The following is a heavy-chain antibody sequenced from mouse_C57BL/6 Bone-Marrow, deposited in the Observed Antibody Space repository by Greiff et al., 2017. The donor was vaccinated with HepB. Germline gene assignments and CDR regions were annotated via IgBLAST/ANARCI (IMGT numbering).Heavy chain of an antibody. V-gene: IGHV14-2*01. J-gene: IGHJ3*01. CDR1: GFNIKDYY. CDR2: IDPEDGET. D-gene: IGHD2-1*01. Sequence: VHVKQSGAELVKPGASVKLSCTASGFNIKDYYMHWVKQRTEQGLEWIGRIDPEDGETKYAPKFKGKANITADTSANTAYLQLSSLTSEDTAVYYCDRGGNYWFAYWGQGTLVTVSA. CDR3: DRGGNYWFAY.